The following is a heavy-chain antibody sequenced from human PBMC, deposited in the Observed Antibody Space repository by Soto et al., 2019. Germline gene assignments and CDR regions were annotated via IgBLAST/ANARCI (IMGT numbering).Heavy chain of an antibody. V-gene: IGHV4-59*01. J-gene: IGHJ6*02. CDR1: GGSISSYY. CDR3: ARRGFYGMDV. CDR2: IYYSGST. D-gene: IGHD3-10*01. Sequence: QVQLQESGPGLVKPSETLSLTCTVSGGSISSYYWSWIRQPPGKGLEWIGYIYYSGSTNYNPSLKRRVTISVDTSKTQFSLKLSSVTAADTAVYYCARRGFYGMDVWGQGTTVTVSS.